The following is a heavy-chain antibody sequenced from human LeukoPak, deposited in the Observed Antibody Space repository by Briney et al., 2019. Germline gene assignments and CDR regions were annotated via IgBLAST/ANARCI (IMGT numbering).Heavy chain of an antibody. CDR2: IKQDGSEK. D-gene: IGHD5-12*01. V-gene: IGHV3-7*02. CDR1: GFTFSSYW. J-gene: IGHJ2*01. Sequence: GGSLRLSCAASGFTFSSYWMSWVRQAPGKGLEWVANIKQDGSEKYYVDSVKGRFTISRDNAKNSLYLQMNSLRAEDTAVYYCSLNSGYDLDWYFDLWGRGTLVTVSS. CDR3: SLNSGYDLDWYFDL.